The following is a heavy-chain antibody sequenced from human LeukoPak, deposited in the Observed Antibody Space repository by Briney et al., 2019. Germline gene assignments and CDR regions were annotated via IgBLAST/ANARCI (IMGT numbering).Heavy chain of an antibody. CDR3: ARVAMYTFDY. V-gene: IGHV3-7*01. CDR2: IKEDGSEK. J-gene: IGHJ4*02. D-gene: IGHD2-2*01. CDR1: GFTFSSHW. Sequence: PGGSLRLSCAASGFTFSSHWMGWVRQAPGKGLEWVANIKEDGSEKYYVDSVKGRFTISRDNAKNSLYLQMNSLRAEDTAVYYCARVAMYTFDYWGQGTLVTVSS.